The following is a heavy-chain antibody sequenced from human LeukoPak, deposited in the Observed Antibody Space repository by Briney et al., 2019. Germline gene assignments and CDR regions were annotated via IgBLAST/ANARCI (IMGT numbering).Heavy chain of an antibody. Sequence: GGSLRLSCAASGFTFSSYEMNWVRQAPGKGLEWVSYISSSGSTIYYADSVKGRFTISRDNSKNTLYLQMNSLRAEDTAVYYCAKKYSTGLDPWGQGTLVTVSS. CDR1: GFTFSSYE. D-gene: IGHD1-26*01. CDR3: AKKYSTGLDP. V-gene: IGHV3-48*03. CDR2: ISSSGSTI. J-gene: IGHJ5*02.